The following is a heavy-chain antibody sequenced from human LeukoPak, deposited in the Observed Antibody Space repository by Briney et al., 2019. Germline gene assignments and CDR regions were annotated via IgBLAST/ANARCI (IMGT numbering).Heavy chain of an antibody. D-gene: IGHD1-26*01. J-gene: IGHJ4*02. CDR1: GFTFSSYW. Sequence: GGSLRLSCAASGFTFSSYWMSWVRQAPGKGLEWVANIKQVGREKYYVDSVKGRFTISRDNAKNSLYLQMNSLRAEDTAVYYCARVRSGSDNDYWGQGTLVTVSS. CDR3: ARVRSGSDNDY. V-gene: IGHV3-7*01. CDR2: IKQVGREK.